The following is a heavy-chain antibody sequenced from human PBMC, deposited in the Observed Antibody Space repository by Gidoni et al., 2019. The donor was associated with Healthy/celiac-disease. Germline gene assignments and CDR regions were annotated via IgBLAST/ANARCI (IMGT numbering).Heavy chain of an antibody. CDR3: ARESRGPSLDY. J-gene: IGHJ4*02. D-gene: IGHD6-6*01. Sequence: QVQLVQSGAEVKKPGSSVKVSCKASRGTFSSYAISWVRQAPGQGLAWMGRIIPILGIANYAQKFQGRVTITADKSTSTAYMELSSLRSEDTAVYYCARESRGPSLDYWGQGTLVTVSS. V-gene: IGHV1-69*09. CDR1: RGTFSSYA. CDR2: IIPILGIA.